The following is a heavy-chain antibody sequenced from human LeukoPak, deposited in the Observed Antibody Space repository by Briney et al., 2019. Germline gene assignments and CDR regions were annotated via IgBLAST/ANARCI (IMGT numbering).Heavy chain of an antibody. Sequence: SETLSLTCTVSGDFLSSSSYYRGWIRQPPGKGLEWIGDVYYSGRTYYNPSLKSRVFISIDTSKNYFSLNLNFVTAADTAVYYCARRRYYDSTGYFEWGRGSLVTVSS. D-gene: IGHD3-22*01. CDR1: GDFLSSSSYY. V-gene: IGHV4-39*02. CDR3: ARRRYYDSTGYFE. J-gene: IGHJ1*01. CDR2: VYYSGRT.